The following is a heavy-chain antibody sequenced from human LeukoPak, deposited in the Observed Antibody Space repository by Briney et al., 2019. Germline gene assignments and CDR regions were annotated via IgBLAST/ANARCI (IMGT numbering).Heavy chain of an antibody. J-gene: IGHJ3*02. CDR3: TSDVVPAAIVYAFDI. D-gene: IGHD2-2*02. Sequence: ASVKVSCKASGYTFTGYYMHGVRQAPGQGLEWMGWINPNSGGTNYAQKFQGRVTMTRDTSISTAYMELSSLRSEDTAVYYCTSDVVPAAIVYAFDIWGQGTMVTVSS. V-gene: IGHV1-2*02. CDR1: GYTFTGYY. CDR2: INPNSGGT.